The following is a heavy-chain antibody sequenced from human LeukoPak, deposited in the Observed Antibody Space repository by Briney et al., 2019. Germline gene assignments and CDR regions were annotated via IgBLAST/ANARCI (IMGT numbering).Heavy chain of an antibody. D-gene: IGHD1-26*01. Sequence: GGSLRLSCAASGFTFSSYGMHWVRQAPGKGLEWVAVISYDGSNKYYADSVKGRFTISRDNSKNTLYLQMNSLRAEDTAVYYCARDFYSGTSFDYWGQGTLVTVSS. CDR1: GFTFSSYG. CDR2: ISYDGSNK. J-gene: IGHJ4*02. V-gene: IGHV3-30*03. CDR3: ARDFYSGTSFDY.